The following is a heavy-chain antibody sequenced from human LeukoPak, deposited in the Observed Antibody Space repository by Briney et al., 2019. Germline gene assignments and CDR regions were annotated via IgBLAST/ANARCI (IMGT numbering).Heavy chain of an antibody. CDR3: ARLRDSTGYHFDY. Sequence: NPSETLSLTCTVSGGSINGYYWSWIRQPPGKGLEWIGDIYYSGSTNHNPSLKSRVTMSVDTSKKQLSLNLRSVTAADTAVYYCARLRDSTGYHFDYWGQGTLVTVSS. J-gene: IGHJ4*02. CDR1: GGSINGYY. CDR2: IYYSGST. V-gene: IGHV4-59*01. D-gene: IGHD3-22*01.